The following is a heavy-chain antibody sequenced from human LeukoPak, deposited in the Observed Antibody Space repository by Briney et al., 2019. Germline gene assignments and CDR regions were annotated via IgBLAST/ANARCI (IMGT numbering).Heavy chain of an antibody. V-gene: IGHV1-46*01. CDR3: AREGRKDGGENDSSLDY. D-gene: IGHD4-23*01. J-gene: IGHJ4*02. CDR1: GYTFTSYY. CDR2: INPSGGST. Sequence: GASVKVSCKASGYTFTSYYMQWVRQAPGQGLGWVGIINPSGGSTSYTQKFQGRVTMTRDTSTSTVYMELRSVRSEDTAVYYCAREGRKDGGENDSSLDYWGQGTLVTVSS.